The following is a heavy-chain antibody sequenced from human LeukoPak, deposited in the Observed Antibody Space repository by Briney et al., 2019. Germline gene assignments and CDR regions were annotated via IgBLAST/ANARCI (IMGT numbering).Heavy chain of an antibody. J-gene: IGHJ5*02. V-gene: IGHV1-2*02. Sequence: GASVKVSCKASGYTFTDYYIHWVRQAPGQGLEWMGWINPNSGGTNYAQKFQGRVTMTRDTSISTAYMELTKLRSDDTALYYCARDLGVHYDSGSGTNWFDPWGQGTLVTVSS. CDR2: INPNSGGT. D-gene: IGHD3-3*01. CDR1: GYTFTDYY. CDR3: ARDLGVHYDSGSGTNWFDP.